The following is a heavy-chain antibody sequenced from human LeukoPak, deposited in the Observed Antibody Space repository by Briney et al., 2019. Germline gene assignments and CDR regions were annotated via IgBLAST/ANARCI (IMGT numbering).Heavy chain of an antibody. CDR3: AYGGAAAWSYGMDV. V-gene: IGHV1-8*01. D-gene: IGHD4/OR15-4a*01. J-gene: IGHJ6*02. Sequence: ASVKASCKASGHTFTSYDINWVRQATGQGLEWMGWMNPNNGNTGYAQKFQGRVTMTRDTSTSTVYMELSSLRSEDTAVYYCAYGGAAAWSYGMDVWGQGTTVTVSS. CDR2: MNPNNGNT. CDR1: GHTFTSYD.